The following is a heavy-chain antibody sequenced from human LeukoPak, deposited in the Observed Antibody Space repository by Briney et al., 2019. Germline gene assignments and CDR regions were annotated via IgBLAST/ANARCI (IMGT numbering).Heavy chain of an antibody. CDR2: ISGSGGST. CDR1: RFTFSSHA. CDR3: ARSGSGWAFDI. V-gene: IGHV3-23*01. D-gene: IGHD3-3*01. J-gene: IGHJ3*02. Sequence: GGSLRLSCAASRFTFSSHAMSWVRQAPGKGLEWVSGISGSGGSTNYADSVKGRFTISRDNSKNTLYLQMNSLRAEDTAVYYYARSGSGWAFDIWGQGTMVTVSS.